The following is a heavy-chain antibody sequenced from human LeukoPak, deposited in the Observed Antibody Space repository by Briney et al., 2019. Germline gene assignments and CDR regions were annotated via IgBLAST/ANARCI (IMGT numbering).Heavy chain of an antibody. D-gene: IGHD3-3*01. CDR3: ARGRRDYDFWSGYYSWFDP. J-gene: IGHJ5*02. V-gene: IGHV3-11*04. CDR2: ISGTGSMK. Sequence: GGSLRLSCAASGFTLRDYYVTWIRQAPGKGLEWVSYISGTGSMKYYADSVKGRFTISRDNAKNSLYLQMNSLRAEDTAVYYCARGRRDYDFWSGYYSWFDPWGQGTLVTVSS. CDR1: GFTLRDYY.